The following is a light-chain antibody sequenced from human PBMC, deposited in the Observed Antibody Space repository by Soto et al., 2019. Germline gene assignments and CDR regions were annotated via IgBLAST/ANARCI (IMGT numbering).Light chain of an antibody. CDR1: SSDVGGYNY. J-gene: IGLJ1*01. CDR3: NSYTSSSTQV. V-gene: IGLV2-14*01. CDR2: DVS. Sequence: QSVLTQPASVSASPGQSITISCTGTSSDVGGYNYVSWYQQHPGKAPKLMIYDVSNRPSGVSDRFSGSKSGNTASLTISGLQAEDEADYYCNSYTSSSTQVFGTGNKVTVL.